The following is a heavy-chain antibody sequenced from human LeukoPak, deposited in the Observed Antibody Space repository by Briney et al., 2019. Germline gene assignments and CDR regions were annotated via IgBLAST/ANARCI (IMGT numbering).Heavy chain of an antibody. CDR3: ARGERSGYKTAFDY. CDR2: INPSGGST. CDR1: GYTFTSYA. V-gene: IGHV1-46*01. J-gene: IGHJ4*02. D-gene: IGHD5-18*01. Sequence: GASVKVSCKSSGYTFTSYAMNWVRQAPGQGLEWMGIINPSGGSTSYAQKFQGRVTMTRDMSTSTVYMELSSLRSEDTAVYYCARGERSGYKTAFDYWGQGTLVTVSS.